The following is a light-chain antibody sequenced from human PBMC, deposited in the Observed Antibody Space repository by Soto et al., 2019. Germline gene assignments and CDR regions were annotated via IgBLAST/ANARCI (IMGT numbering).Light chain of an antibody. J-gene: IGKJ5*01. CDR1: QSVSNN. Sequence: EMVVTQYPATLTESPGEGASLSCRASQSVSNNLAWYQQKPGQAPRLLIYVASTRAAGIPARFSGSGSGTDFTLTISSRELEDFAVYYCQQRIKWRPSVTFGQGTRLEMK. CDR2: VAS. CDR3: QQRIKWRPSVT. V-gene: IGKV3-11*01.